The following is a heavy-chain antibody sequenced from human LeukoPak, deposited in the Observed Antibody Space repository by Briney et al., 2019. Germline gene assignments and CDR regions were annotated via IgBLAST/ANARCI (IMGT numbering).Heavy chain of an antibody. CDR2: FDPEDGET. Sequence: VASVKVSCKVSGYSLTELSLHWVRQAPGEGLEWMGNFDPEDGETIYAQKLQGRVTMSEDASTQTAYMELSSLRSEDRAVYYCATGRGFFDFWGQGTLVTVSS. CDR1: GYSLTELS. CDR3: ATGRGFFDF. V-gene: IGHV1-24*01. J-gene: IGHJ4*02.